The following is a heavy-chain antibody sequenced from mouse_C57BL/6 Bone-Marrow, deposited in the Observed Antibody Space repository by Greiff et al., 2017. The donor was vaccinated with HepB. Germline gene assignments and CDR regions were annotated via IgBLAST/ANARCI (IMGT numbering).Heavy chain of an antibody. CDR2: IDPENGDT. Sequence: VQLKESGAELVRPGASVKLSCTASGFNIKDDYMHWVKQRPEQGLEWIGWIDPENGDTEYASKFQGQATITADTSSNTAYLQLSSLTAEDTAVYYCTELTGDYWGQGTTLTVSS. CDR3: TELTGDY. D-gene: IGHD1-1*01. J-gene: IGHJ2*01. V-gene: IGHV14-4*01. CDR1: GFNIKDDY.